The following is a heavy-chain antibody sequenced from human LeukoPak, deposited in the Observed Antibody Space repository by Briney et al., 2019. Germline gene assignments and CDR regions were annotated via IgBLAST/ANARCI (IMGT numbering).Heavy chain of an antibody. CDR1: GFTFTSYW. CDR2: LKQDGREK. CDR3: ARDFSTSCYECWFDP. V-gene: IGHV3-7*01. D-gene: IGHD2-2*01. J-gene: IGHJ5*02. Sequence: GGSLRLSCAASGFTFTSYWMSWLRQAPGKGLDWLPSLKQDGREKYYVDSVKGRFTISRGNAKNSLYLQMNSLRAEDTAVNYCARDFSTSCYECWFDPWGQGTLVTVSS.